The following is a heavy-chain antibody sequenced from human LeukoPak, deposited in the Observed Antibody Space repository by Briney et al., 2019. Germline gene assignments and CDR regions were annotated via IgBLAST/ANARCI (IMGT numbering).Heavy chain of an antibody. CDR3: ARKNWGAFDF. CDR2: IYPGDSHS. CDR1: GYTFTRNW. D-gene: IGHD7-27*01. V-gene: IGHV5-51*01. Sequence: GESLNISCKRSGYTFTRNWIAWVRQMHGKGLKLMGIIYPGDSHSIYSPSFQGQVTMSADKSVNTAYLQWSSLKASDTAMYYCARKNWGAFDFWGQGTLVTVSS. J-gene: IGHJ4*02.